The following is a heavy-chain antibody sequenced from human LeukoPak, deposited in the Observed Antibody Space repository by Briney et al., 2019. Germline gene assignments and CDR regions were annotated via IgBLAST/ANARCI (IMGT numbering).Heavy chain of an antibody. V-gene: IGHV3-48*03. CDR3: ARRTYGAFAI. D-gene: IGHD3-10*01. J-gene: IGHJ3*02. CDR1: GFPFSDHE. Sequence: PGGSLRLSCAASGFPFSDHEMNWVRQAPGKGLEWVSYISSSGSDKYYPDSVKGRFTISRDNAKNSLYLQMNSLRAEDTAVYYCARRTYGAFAIWAKGQRSPSLQ. CDR2: ISSSGSDK.